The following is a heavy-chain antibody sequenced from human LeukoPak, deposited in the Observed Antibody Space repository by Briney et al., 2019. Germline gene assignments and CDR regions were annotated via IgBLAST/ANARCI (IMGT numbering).Heavy chain of an antibody. J-gene: IGHJ4*02. CDR2: IKSKADGGTT. CDR1: GFTFSSYS. CDR3: TTRGGSFSIFDY. Sequence: GGSLRLSCAASGFTFSSYSMNWVRQAPGKGLEWVGRIKSKADGGTTDYAAHVKGRFTISRDDSKNTLYLQMNRLKTEDTAVYYCTTRGGSFSIFDYWGQGTLVTVSS. D-gene: IGHD1-26*01. V-gene: IGHV3-15*01.